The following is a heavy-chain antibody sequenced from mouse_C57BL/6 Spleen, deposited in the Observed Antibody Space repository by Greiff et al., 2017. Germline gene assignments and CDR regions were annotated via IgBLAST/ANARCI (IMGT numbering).Heavy chain of an antibody. CDR3: AKRDGYYSSQYYYAMDY. J-gene: IGHJ4*01. V-gene: IGHV1-82*01. CDR2: IYPGDGDT. D-gene: IGHD2-3*01. Sequence: QVQLQQSGPELVKPGASVKISCKASGYAFSSSWMNWVKQRPGKGLEWIGRIYPGDGDTNYNGKFKGKATLTADKSSSTAYMQLSSLTSEDSAFYFCAKRDGYYSSQYYYAMDYWGQGTSVTVSS. CDR1: GYAFSSSW.